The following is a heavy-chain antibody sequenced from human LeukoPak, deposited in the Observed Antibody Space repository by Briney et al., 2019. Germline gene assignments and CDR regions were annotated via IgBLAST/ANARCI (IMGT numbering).Heavy chain of an antibody. CDR1: GGTFSSYT. D-gene: IGHD6-6*01. Sequence: GASVKVSCKASGGTFSSYTISWVRRAPGQGLEWMGRIIPILGIANYAQKFQGRVTITADKSTSTAYMELSSLRSEDTAVYYCARDNSSSIYYYYGMDVWGQGTTVTVSS. CDR3: ARDNSSSIYYYYGMDV. J-gene: IGHJ6*02. V-gene: IGHV1-69*04. CDR2: IIPILGIA.